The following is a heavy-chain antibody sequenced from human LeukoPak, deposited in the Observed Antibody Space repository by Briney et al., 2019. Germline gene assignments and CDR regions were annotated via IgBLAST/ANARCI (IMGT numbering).Heavy chain of an antibody. CDR2: ISSSSSTI. D-gene: IGHD6-13*01. V-gene: IGHV3-48*04. Sequence: GGSLRLSCAASGFTFSSYSMNWVRQAPGKGLEWVSYISSSSSTIYYADSVKGRFTISRDNAKNSLYLQMNSLRAEDTAVYYCATWSGAAAGRSDYWGQGIMVTVSS. CDR3: ATWSGAAAGRSDY. J-gene: IGHJ4*02. CDR1: GFTFSSYS.